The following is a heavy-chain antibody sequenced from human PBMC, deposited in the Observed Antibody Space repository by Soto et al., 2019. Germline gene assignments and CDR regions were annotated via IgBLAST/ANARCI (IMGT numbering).Heavy chain of an antibody. CDR3: ARGGCYDPILDFDY. CDR1: GGTFSSYA. CDR2: IIPIFGTA. D-gene: IGHD5-12*01. Sequence: SVKVSCKASGGTFSSYAISWVRQAPGQGLEWMGGIIPIFGTANYAQKFQGRVTITADESTSTAYMELSSLRSEDTAVYYCARGGCYDPILDFDYWGQGTLVTGSS. J-gene: IGHJ4*02. V-gene: IGHV1-69*13.